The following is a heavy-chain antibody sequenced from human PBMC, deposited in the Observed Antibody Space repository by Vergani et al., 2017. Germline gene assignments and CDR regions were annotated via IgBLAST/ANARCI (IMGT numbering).Heavy chain of an antibody. CDR1: GFSLSNARMG. J-gene: IGHJ4*02. Sequence: QVTLRESGPALVKPTQTLTLTCTVSGFSLSNARMGVSWIRQPPGKALEWLAHIFSNDEKSYSTSLKSRLTISKDTSKSQVVLTMTNMDPVDTATYYCARSYYDSSGYLHDFDYWGQGTLVTVSS. V-gene: IGHV2-26*01. D-gene: IGHD3-22*01. CDR2: IFSNDEK. CDR3: ARSYYDSSGYLHDFDY.